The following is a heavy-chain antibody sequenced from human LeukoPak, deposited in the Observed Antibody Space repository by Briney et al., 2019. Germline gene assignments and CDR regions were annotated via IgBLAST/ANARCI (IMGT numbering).Heavy chain of an antibody. CDR2: IYYSGST. CDR1: GGSFSGYY. Sequence: SETLSLTCAVYGGSFSGYYWSWIRQPPGKGLEWIGYIYYSGSTNYNPSLKSRVTISVDTSKNQFSLKLSSVTAADTAVYYCARAGSTYYYGSGSYPSNWFDPWGQGTLVTVSS. CDR3: ARAGSTYYYGSGSYPSNWFDP. J-gene: IGHJ5*02. V-gene: IGHV4-59*01. D-gene: IGHD3-10*01.